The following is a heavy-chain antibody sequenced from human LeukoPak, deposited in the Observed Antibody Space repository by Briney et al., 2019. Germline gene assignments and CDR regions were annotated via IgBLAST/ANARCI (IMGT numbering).Heavy chain of an antibody. J-gene: IGHJ2*01. CDR2: INHSGST. CDR3: ARGRVRGVSRYFDL. D-gene: IGHD3-10*01. CDR1: GASVSDYY. Sequence: SETLSLTCSVSGASVSDYYWSWIRQPPGKGLEWIGEINHSGSTNYNPSLKSRVTISVDTSKNQFSLKLSSVTAADTAVYYCARGRVRGVSRYFDLWGRGTLVTVSS. V-gene: IGHV4-34*01.